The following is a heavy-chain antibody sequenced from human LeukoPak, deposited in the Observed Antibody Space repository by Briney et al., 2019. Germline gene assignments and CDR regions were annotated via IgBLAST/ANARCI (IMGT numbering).Heavy chain of an antibody. D-gene: IGHD3-3*01. CDR1: GYSFTSYW. V-gene: IGHV5-51*01. CDR2: IYPGDSDT. J-gene: IGHJ5*02. CDR3: ARQFTEFGVVIPPGWFDP. Sequence: GESLKISCKGSGYSFTSYWIGWVRQMPGKGLEWMGIIYPGDSDTRYSPSFQGQVTISADKSISTAYLRWSSLKASDTAMYYCARQFTEFGVVIPPGWFDPWGQGTLVTVSS.